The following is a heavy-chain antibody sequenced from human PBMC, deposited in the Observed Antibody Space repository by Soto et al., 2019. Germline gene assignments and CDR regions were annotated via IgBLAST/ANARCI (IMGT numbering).Heavy chain of an antibody. CDR2: IDPSDSYT. J-gene: IGHJ6*02. D-gene: IGHD5-18*01. CDR1: GYSFNTYW. CDR3: ARTSMQSRGFSYGHGGMDV. Sequence: GESLKISCKGSGYSFNTYWINWVRQMPGKGLEWMGRIDPSDSYTNYSPSFQGHVTISADKSISTAYLQWSSLKASDTAMYYCARTSMQSRGFSYGHGGMDVWGQGTTVTVSS. V-gene: IGHV5-10-1*01.